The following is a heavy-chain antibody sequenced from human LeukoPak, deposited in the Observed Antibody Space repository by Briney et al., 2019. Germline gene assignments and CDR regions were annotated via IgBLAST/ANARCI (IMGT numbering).Heavy chain of an antibody. V-gene: IGHV4-38-2*02. CDR1: GYSISSGYY. Sequence: SETLSLTCTVSGYSISSGYYWGWIRQPPGKGLEWIGSIYHSGNTYYNPSLKSRVTISVDTSKNQFSLKLSSVTAADTAVYYCARMKGYCGSTSRYWVDYWGQGTLVTVSS. CDR2: IYHSGNT. D-gene: IGHD2-2*01. CDR3: ARMKGYCGSTSRYWVDY. J-gene: IGHJ4*02.